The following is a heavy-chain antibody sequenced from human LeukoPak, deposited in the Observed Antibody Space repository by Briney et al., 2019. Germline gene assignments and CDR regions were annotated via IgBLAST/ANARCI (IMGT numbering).Heavy chain of an antibody. Sequence: GRSLRLSCAASGFMFSYYGIHWVRQAPGKGLEWVAFIRSDDSNKFYADSVKGRFTISRDNSKNTVFLQMNSLRGEDTAVYYCAKDGVKDYFYMDVWGKGTTVTVSS. V-gene: IGHV3-30*02. D-gene: IGHD3-10*01. CDR1: GFMFSYYG. CDR2: IRSDDSNK. CDR3: AKDGVKDYFYMDV. J-gene: IGHJ6*03.